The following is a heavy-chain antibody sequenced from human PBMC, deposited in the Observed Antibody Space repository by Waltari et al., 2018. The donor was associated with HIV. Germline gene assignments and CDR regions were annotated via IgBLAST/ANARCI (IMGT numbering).Heavy chain of an antibody. J-gene: IGHJ4*02. Sequence: EVPLVGSGGGLVHPGGSLRLSWSASGFTFPNFAIHGVRQAPGKGVEWVSAISGSGGSTYDADSVKGPFTISRDNPKNTLYLQMNSLRAEDTAVYYCAKDDSTGSSGYYPFHYWGQGTLITVSS. CDR2: ISGSGGST. CDR3: AKDDSTGSSGYYPFHY. D-gene: IGHD3-22*01. V-gene: IGHV3-23*04. CDR1: GFTFPNFA.